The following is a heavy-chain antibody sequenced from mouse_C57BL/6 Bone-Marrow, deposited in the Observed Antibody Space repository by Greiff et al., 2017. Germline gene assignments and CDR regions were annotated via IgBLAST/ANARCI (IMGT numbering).Heavy chain of an antibody. CDR2: IHPNSGST. CDR3: ARSGIYYYGSWGYFDV. J-gene: IGHJ1*03. V-gene: IGHV1-64*01. CDR1: GYTFTSYW. D-gene: IGHD1-1*01. Sequence: QVQLQQPGAELVKPGASVTLSCKASGYTFTSYWMHWVKQRPGQGLEWIGMIHPNSGSTNYNEKFKSKATLTVDKSSSTAYMQLSSLTSENSAVYYCARSGIYYYGSWGYFDVWGTGTTVTVSS.